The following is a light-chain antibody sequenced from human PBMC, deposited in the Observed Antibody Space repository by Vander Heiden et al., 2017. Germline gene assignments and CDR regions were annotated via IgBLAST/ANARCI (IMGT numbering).Light chain of an antibody. V-gene: IGLV3-16*01. CDR2: KDG. CDR3: LSADSSGTYVV. Sequence: SYELTQPPSVSVSLGQMARITCSGEALPKKYAYWYQQKPGQFPVLVIYKDGERPSGTPERFSGSSSGTIVTLTISGVQAEDEADYYCLSADSSGTYVVFGGGTKLTVL. J-gene: IGLJ2*01. CDR1: ALPKKY.